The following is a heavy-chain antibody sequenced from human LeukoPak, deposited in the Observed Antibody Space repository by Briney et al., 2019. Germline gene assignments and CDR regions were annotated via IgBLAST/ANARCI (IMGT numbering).Heavy chain of an antibody. CDR2: IYSGGST. V-gene: IGHV3-53*01. Sequence: GGSLRLSCAASGFTVSSNYMSWVRQAPGKGLEWVSVIYSGGSTYYADSVKGRFTISRDNSKNTLYLQMNNLRAEDTAVYYCAKGDYGDYVFPADYWGQGTLVTVSS. J-gene: IGHJ4*02. CDR1: GFTVSSNY. D-gene: IGHD4-17*01. CDR3: AKGDYGDYVFPADY.